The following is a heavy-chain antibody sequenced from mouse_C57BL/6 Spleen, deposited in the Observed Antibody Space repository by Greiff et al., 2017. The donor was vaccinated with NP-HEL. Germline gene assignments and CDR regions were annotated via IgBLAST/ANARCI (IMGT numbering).Heavy chain of an antibody. Sequence: QVQLQQSGPELVKPGASVKISCKASGYAFSSSWMNWVKQRPGKGLEWIGRIYPGDGDTNYNGKFKGKATLTADKSSSTAYMQLSSLTSEDSAVYFCARSGVSGSSVGTWFAYWGQGTLVTVSA. D-gene: IGHD1-1*01. V-gene: IGHV1-82*01. J-gene: IGHJ3*01. CDR1: GYAFSSSW. CDR2: IYPGDGDT. CDR3: ARSGVSGSSVGTWFAY.